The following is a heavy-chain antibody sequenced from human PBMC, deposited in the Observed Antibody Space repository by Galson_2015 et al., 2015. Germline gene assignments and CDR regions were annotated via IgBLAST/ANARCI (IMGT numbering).Heavy chain of an antibody. J-gene: IGHJ3*02. CDR1: GFTFSSYN. V-gene: IGHV3-30*03. D-gene: IGHD3-10*01. CDR3: ARWSGVAFDI. CDR2: ISYDGGTK. Sequence: SLRLSCAASGFTFSSYNVHWVRQAPGKGLEWVAVISYDGGTKYYVDSVKGRFTISRDNSKNTLYLQVNSLRAEDTAVYYCARWSGVAFDIWGQGTMVTVSS.